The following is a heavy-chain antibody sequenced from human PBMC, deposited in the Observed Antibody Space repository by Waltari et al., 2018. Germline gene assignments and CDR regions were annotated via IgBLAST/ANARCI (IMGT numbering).Heavy chain of an antibody. CDR3: ARDRYSSSSHYFDY. CDR2: IYYSGST. Sequence: QVQLQESGPGLVKPSETLSLTCTVSGGSISSYYWSWIRQPPGKGLEWIGYIYYSGSTNYTPSLKSRVTISVDTSKNQFSLKLSSVTAADTAVYYCARDRYSSSSHYFDYWGQGTLVTVSS. D-gene: IGHD6-6*01. J-gene: IGHJ4*02. CDR1: GGSISSYY. V-gene: IGHV4-59*01.